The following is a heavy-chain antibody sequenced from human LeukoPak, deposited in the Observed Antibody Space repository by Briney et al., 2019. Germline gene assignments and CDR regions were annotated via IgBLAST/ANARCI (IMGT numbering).Heavy chain of an antibody. V-gene: IGHV1-18*01. CDR2: ISAYNGNT. CDR1: GYTFTSYG. J-gene: IGHJ6*02. Sequence: ASVKVSCKASGYTFTSYGISWVRQAPGQGLEWMGWISAYNGNTNYAQKLQGRVTMTTDTSTSTAYMELRSLRSDDTAVYYCARDRTYYDFWSGREYGMDVWGQGTTVTVSS. D-gene: IGHD3-3*01. CDR3: ARDRTYYDFWSGREYGMDV.